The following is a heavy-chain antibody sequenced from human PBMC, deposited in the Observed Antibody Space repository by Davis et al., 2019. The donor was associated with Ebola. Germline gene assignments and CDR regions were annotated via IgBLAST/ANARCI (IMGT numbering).Heavy chain of an antibody. CDR2: IYYSGST. CDR1: GGSISSSSYY. D-gene: IGHD5-24*01. CDR3: ARFVSANSGNWFDP. Sequence: PSETLSLTCTVSGGSISSSSYYWGWIRQPPGKGLEWIGSIYYSGSTYYNPSLKSRVTISVDTSKNQFSLKLSSVTAADTAVYYCARFVSANSGNWFDPWGQGTLVTVSS. J-gene: IGHJ5*02. V-gene: IGHV4-39*07.